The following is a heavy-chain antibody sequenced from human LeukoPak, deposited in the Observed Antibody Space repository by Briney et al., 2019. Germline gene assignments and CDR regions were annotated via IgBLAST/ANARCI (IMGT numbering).Heavy chain of an antibody. V-gene: IGHV3-21*01. D-gene: IGHD2-2*01. CDR1: GFTFSSYT. CDR2: ISSRSTDI. Sequence: TGGSLRLSCEASGFTFSSYTMNWVRQAPGKGLEWVSAISSRSTDIYYADSVKGRFTISRDDAKNSLYLQMSSLRAEDTAVYYCARDDRYCSSTSCPEDYWGQGTLVTVSS. CDR3: ARDDRYCSSTSCPEDY. J-gene: IGHJ4*02.